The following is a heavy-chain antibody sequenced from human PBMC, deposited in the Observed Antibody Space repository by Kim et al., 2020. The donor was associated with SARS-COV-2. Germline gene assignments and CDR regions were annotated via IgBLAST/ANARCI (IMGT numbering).Heavy chain of an antibody. V-gene: IGHV3-23*01. Sequence: DSGKGRFTISRDNSKNTLYLQMNSLRAEDTAVYYCAKSPLTWASAFDSWGQGTLVTVSS. D-gene: IGHD6-19*01. J-gene: IGHJ4*02. CDR3: AKSPLTWASAFDS.